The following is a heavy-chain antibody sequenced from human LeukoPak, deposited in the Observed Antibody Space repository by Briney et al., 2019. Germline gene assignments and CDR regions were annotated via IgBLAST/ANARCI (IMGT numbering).Heavy chain of an antibody. J-gene: IGHJ4*02. CDR2: ISSSSSYI. V-gene: IGHV3-21*01. CDR1: GFTFSSYS. D-gene: IGHD3-3*01. Sequence: GGSLRLSCAASGFTFSSYSMNWVRQAPGKGLEWVSSISSSSSYIYYADSVKGRFTISRDNAKNSLYLQMNSLRAEDTAVYYCAKNHKAVTISGVPSQGYWGQGTLVTVSS. CDR3: AKNHKAVTISGVPSQGY.